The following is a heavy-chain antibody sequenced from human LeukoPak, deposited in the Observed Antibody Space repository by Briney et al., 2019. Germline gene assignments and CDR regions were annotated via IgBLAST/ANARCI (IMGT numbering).Heavy chain of an antibody. D-gene: IGHD3-10*01. CDR1: GFTFSNAL. V-gene: IGHV3-15*01. CDR2: IKSKTDGGTT. J-gene: IGHJ6*02. Sequence: VKPGGSLRLSCAASGFTFSNALMSWVRQAPGKGLEWVGRIKSKTDGGTTDYAAPVKGRFTIPRDDSKNTLYLQMNSLKTEDTAVYYCTSNFGYYYGMDVWGQGTTVTVSS. CDR3: TSNFGYYYGMDV.